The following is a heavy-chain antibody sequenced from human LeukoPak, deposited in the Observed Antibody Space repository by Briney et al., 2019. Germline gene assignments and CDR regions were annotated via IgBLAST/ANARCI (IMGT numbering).Heavy chain of an antibody. CDR3: AKGRWLPYYFDY. CDR2: ISGSGGST. Sequence: GGSLRLSCAASGFTFSSYAMSWVRQAPGEGLEWVSAISGSGGSTYYADSVKGRFTISRDNSKNTLYLQMNSLRAEDTAVYYCAKGRWLPYYFDYWGQGTLVTVSS. D-gene: IGHD5-12*01. V-gene: IGHV3-23*01. CDR1: GFTFSSYA. J-gene: IGHJ4*02.